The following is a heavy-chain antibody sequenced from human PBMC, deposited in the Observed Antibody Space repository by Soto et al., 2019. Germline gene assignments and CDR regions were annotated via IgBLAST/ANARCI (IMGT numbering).Heavy chain of an antibody. V-gene: IGHV1-2*02. J-gene: IGHJ4*02. CDR1: GYTXTGYY. CDR3: ARERRGSFDY. Sequence: GXSXKVSFKASGYTXTGYYMHWVRQAPGQGLEWMGWINPNSGGTNYAQKFQGRVTMTRDTSISTAYMELSRLRSDDTAVYYCARERRGSFDYWGQGTLVTVSS. CDR2: INPNSGGT. D-gene: IGHD1-26*01.